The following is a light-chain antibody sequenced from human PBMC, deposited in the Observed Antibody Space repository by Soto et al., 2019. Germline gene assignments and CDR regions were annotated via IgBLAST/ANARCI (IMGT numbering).Light chain of an antibody. Sequence: QSALTQPASVSGSPGQSITISCIGVTNDVGYYNLVSWYQQLPGQAPRLIIYEDDKRPSGVSDRFSGSKSDNTASLTISGLQFEYEAGYYCCSFTSNRIYVFGPGTKLTVL. J-gene: IGLJ1*01. V-gene: IGLV2-23*01. CDR1: TNDVGYYNL. CDR2: EDD. CDR3: CSFTSNRIYV.